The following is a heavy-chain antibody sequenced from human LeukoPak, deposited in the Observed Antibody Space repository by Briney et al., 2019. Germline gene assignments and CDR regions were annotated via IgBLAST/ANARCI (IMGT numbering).Heavy chain of an antibody. Sequence: PGESLSLSCAASGFTFSSYRMNWVRQAPGKGLEWVSSISSSSSYIYYADSVKGRFTISRDNAKNSLYLQMNSLRAEDTAVYYCARGRIQLWSPFDYWGQGSLVTVSS. J-gene: IGHJ4*02. D-gene: IGHD5-18*01. V-gene: IGHV3-21*01. CDR1: GFTFSSYR. CDR3: ARGRIQLWSPFDY. CDR2: ISSSSSYI.